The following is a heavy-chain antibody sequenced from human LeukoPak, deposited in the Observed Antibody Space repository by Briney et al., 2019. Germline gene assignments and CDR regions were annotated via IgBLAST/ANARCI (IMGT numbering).Heavy chain of an antibody. V-gene: IGHV1-3*01. CDR3: ARDLAFNPEQQLVY. J-gene: IGHJ4*02. CDR1: GYTFTSYA. CDR2: INAANGNT. D-gene: IGHD6-13*01. Sequence: ASVKVSCKPSGYTFTSYAIHWVRQAPGQSLEWMGWINAANGNTKYSQRFQGRVTITRDTSASTAYMELTGLRSEDAAVYYCARDLAFNPEQQLVYWGQGTLVTVSS.